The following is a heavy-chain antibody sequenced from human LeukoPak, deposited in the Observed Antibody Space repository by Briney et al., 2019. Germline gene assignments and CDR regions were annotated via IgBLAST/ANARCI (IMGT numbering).Heavy chain of an antibody. V-gene: IGHV1-2*02. Sequence: ASVKVSCKASGYTFVGYHMHWVRQAPGQGLEWMGWINPNSGATNYAQKFQGRVTMTRDTSISTAYMELSRLRSDDTAVYYCARGLKPSMDVWGKGTTVTVSS. D-gene: IGHD3-16*01. CDR1: GYTFVGYH. J-gene: IGHJ6*03. CDR2: INPNSGAT. CDR3: ARGLKPSMDV.